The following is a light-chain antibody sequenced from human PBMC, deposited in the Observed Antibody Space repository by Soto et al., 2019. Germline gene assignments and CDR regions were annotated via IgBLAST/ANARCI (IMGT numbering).Light chain of an antibody. J-gene: IGKJ1*01. CDR3: QQYGRSPWT. V-gene: IGKV3-20*01. CDR2: AAS. CDR1: QSVSSDY. Sequence: EFVLTQSPDTLSLSPGERATLSCRASQSVSSDYLAWYQQKPGQAPRLLIYAASSRATGIPDRFSGSGSGTDFTLTVSRLEPEDFAVYYCQQYGRSPWTFGQGTRVDIQ.